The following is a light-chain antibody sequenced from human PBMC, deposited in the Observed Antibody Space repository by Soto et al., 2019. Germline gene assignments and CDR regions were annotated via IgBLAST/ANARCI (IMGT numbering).Light chain of an antibody. CDR1: QSLITRY. V-gene: IGKV3-20*01. CDR3: QQYGTSPT. Sequence: EIVLTQSPGTLSLFPGERATLSCRASQSLITRYLAWYQQKPGQAPRLLFYGASSRATGIPDRFSGSGSGTDFTLTISRLEPEDFAVYSCQQYGTSPTFGQGTRLEIK. J-gene: IGKJ5*01. CDR2: GAS.